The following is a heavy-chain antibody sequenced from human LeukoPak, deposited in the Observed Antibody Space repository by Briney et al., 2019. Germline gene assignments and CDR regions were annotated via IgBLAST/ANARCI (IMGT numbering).Heavy chain of an antibody. V-gene: IGHV1-8*01. J-gene: IGHJ4*02. Sequence: AASVKVSYKASGYTFTSYGINWVRQATGQGFEWMGWMNPNSGSTGYSQNFQGRVTMTRNASINTAYMELSSLRSEDTAVYYCAAKGIAAAAIDYWGQGTLVTVSS. CDR1: GYTFTSYG. D-gene: IGHD6-25*01. CDR3: AAKGIAAAAIDY. CDR2: MNPNSGST.